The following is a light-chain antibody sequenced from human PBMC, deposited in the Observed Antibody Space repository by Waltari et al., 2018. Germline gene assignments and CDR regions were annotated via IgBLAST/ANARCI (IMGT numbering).Light chain of an antibody. CDR1: ILRVYY. CDR2: GKN. CDR3: SSRDSSGDVI. V-gene: IGLV3-19*01. J-gene: IGLJ2*01. Sequence: SSELTQDPAVSVALGQTVRITCQGDILRVYYPNWCQQKPGQAPLLVIYGKNNRPSVIPDRFSAATSGSTASLTITGAQAEDEAHYYCSSRDSSGDVIFGGGTKLTVL.